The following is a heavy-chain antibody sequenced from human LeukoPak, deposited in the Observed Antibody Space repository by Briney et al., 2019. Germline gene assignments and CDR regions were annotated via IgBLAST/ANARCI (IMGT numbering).Heavy chain of an antibody. CDR2: INHSGST. CDR3: ARGKGSSSLGSSFDY. V-gene: IGHV4-34*01. CDR1: GGSFSGYY. Sequence: SETLSLTCRVDGGSFSGYYWGWIRQPPGKGLEWIGEINHSGSTNYNPSLKSRVTISVDTSKNQFSLKLSSVTAADTAVYYCARGKGSSSLGSSFDYWGQGTLVTVSS. J-gene: IGHJ4*02. D-gene: IGHD6-6*01.